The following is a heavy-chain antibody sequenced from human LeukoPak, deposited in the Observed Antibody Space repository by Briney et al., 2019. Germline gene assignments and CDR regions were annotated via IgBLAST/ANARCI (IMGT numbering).Heavy chain of an antibody. CDR2: IIPIFGTA. CDR1: GGTFSSYA. V-gene: IGHV1-69*13. D-gene: IGHD3-3*01. J-gene: IGHJ3*02. Sequence: SVKVSCKASGGTFSSYAISWVRQAPGQGLEWMGGIIPIFGTANYAQKFQGRVTITADESTSTAYMELSSLRSEDTAVYYCARVGKIFGVNDAFDIWGQGIMVTVSS. CDR3: ARVGKIFGVNDAFDI.